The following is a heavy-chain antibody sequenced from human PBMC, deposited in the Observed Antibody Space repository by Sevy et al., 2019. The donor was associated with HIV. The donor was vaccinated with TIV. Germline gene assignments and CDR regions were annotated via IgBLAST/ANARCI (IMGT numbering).Heavy chain of an antibody. J-gene: IGHJ4*02. CDR2: TYYRSKWYT. D-gene: IGHD5-12*01. Sequence: SQTLSLTCAISGDSVASSSAAWIWIRQSPSRGLEWLGRTYYRSKWYTDYALSVKSRIIINPDTSKNQFSLQLNSVTPEDTAVYYCARAEVATGGYDYWGQGTLVTVSS. V-gene: IGHV6-1*01. CDR3: ARAEVATGGYDY. CDR1: GDSVASSSAA.